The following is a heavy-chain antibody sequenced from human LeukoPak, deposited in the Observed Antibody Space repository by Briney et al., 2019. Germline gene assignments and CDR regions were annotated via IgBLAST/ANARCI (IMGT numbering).Heavy chain of an antibody. CDR2: IKTKGDGGTT. CDR3: TTDPAFSFDY. CDR1: GFTFSNAW. V-gene: IGHV3-15*01. Sequence: GGSLRLSCAASGFTFSNAWMSWVRQAPGKGLEWVGRIKTKGDGGTTEYAAPVKGRFTISRGDSKNTLYLQMNSLKTEDTAVYYCTTDPAFSFDYWGQGTLVTVSS. J-gene: IGHJ4*02. D-gene: IGHD2/OR15-2a*01.